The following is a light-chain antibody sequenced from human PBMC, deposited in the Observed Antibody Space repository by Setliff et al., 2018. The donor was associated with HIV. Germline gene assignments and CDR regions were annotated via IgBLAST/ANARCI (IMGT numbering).Light chain of an antibody. CDR2: DVS. CDR1: SSDVGGYNY. Sequence: QSVLTQPPSASGSPGQSVTISCTGTSSDVGGYNYVSWYQQHPGKAPKLMIFDVSRRPSGVSNRFSGSKSGNTASLTISGLQAEDEADYYCTSYTSSFTYVFGSGTKVTVL. CDR3: TSYTSSFTYV. V-gene: IGLV2-14*01. J-gene: IGLJ1*01.